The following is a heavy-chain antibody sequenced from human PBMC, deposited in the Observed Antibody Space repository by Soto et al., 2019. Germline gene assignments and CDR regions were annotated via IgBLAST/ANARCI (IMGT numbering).Heavy chain of an antibody. V-gene: IGHV3-33*01. Sequence: QVQLVESGGGVVQPGRSLRLSCAASGFTFSSYGMHWVRQAPGKGLEWVAVIWYDGSNKYYADSVKGRFTISRDNSTNTLYLQMNSLRAEDTAVYYCAGVGATTSGAFDPWGQGTLVTVSS. J-gene: IGHJ5*02. CDR3: AGVGATTSGAFDP. CDR2: IWYDGSNK. D-gene: IGHD1-26*01. CDR1: GFTFSSYG.